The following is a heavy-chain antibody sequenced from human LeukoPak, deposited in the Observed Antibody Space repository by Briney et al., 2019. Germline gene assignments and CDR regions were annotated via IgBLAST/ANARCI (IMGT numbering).Heavy chain of an antibody. J-gene: IGHJ3*02. CDR2: IYYSGST. CDR1: GGSISSYY. Sequence: TSETLSLTCTVSGGSISSYYWSWIRQPPGKGLEWIGYIYYSGSTNYNPSLKSRVTISVDTSKNQFSLKLSSVTAADTAVYYCARVFGMGDAFDIWGQGTMVTVSS. CDR3: ARVFGMGDAFDI. D-gene: IGHD3-10*01. V-gene: IGHV4-59*01.